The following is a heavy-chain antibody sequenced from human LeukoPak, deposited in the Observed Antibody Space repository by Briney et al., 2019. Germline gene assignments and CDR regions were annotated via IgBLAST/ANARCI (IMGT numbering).Heavy chain of an antibody. V-gene: IGHV5-51*01. CDR2: IFPGDSAT. Sequence: PGGPLNTPGQASGSRFTSYSSGWLGQLPGKGLEGLGIIFPGDSATTYSPSVQGQVTISTDKSNNTAYLQWSSLKASDTAMYYCARSRYSASYSYYYYFDVWGKGTTVTVSS. J-gene: IGHJ6*03. CDR3: ARSRYSASYSYYYYFDV. D-gene: IGHD1-26*01. CDR1: GSRFTSYS.